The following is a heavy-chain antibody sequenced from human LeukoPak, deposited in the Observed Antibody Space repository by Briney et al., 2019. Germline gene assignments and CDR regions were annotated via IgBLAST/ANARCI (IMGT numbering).Heavy chain of an antibody. Sequence: SETLSLTCTVSGGSISSYYWSWIRQPAGKGLEWIGRIYTSGSTNYNPSLKSRVTMSVDTSKNQFSLKLSSVTAADTAVYYCARVSYHYGSGSYLVDYWGQGTLVAVSS. D-gene: IGHD3-10*01. CDR1: GGSISSYY. J-gene: IGHJ4*02. CDR3: ARVSYHYGSGSYLVDY. V-gene: IGHV4-4*07. CDR2: IYTSGST.